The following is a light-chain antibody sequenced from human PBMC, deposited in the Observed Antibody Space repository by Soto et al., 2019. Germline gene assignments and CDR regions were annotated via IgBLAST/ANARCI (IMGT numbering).Light chain of an antibody. CDR2: AAS. CDR1: QSIASL. CDR3: QQYGSSPQT. V-gene: IGKV1-39*01. J-gene: IGKJ1*01. Sequence: DIQMTQSPSSLSASVGDSVPITCRASQSIASLLNWYQQKPGKAPNLLIYAASNLQSGVPSRFSGSGSGTDFTLTISRLEPEDFAVYYCQQYGSSPQTFGQGTKVDIK.